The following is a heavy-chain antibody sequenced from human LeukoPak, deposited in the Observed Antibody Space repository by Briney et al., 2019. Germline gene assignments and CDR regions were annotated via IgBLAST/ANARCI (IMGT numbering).Heavy chain of an antibody. D-gene: IGHD6-13*01. Sequence: GGSLRLSCAASGFTFDDYAMHWDRQAPGKGLEWVSLISWDGGSTYYADSVKGRFTISRDNSKNSLYLQMNSLRAEDTALYYCAKARKYSSIWYGGYYMDVWGKGTTVTVSS. J-gene: IGHJ6*03. CDR3: AKARKYSSIWYGGYYMDV. V-gene: IGHV3-43D*03. CDR2: ISWDGGST. CDR1: GFTFDDYA.